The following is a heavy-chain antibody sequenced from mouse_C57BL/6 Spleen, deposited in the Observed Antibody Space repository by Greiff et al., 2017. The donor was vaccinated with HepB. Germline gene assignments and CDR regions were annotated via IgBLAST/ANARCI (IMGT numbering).Heavy chain of an antibody. D-gene: IGHD2-2*01. CDR1: GFNTKNTY. J-gene: IGHJ2*01. CDR2: IDPANGNT. CDR3: ARELVRDYFDY. V-gene: IGHV14-3*01. Sequence: EVQLQQSVAELVRPGASVKLSCTASGFNTKNTYMHWVKQRPEQGLEWIGRIDPANGNTKYAPKFQGKATITADTSSNTAYLQLSSLTSEDTAIYYCARELVRDYFDYWGQGTTLTVSS.